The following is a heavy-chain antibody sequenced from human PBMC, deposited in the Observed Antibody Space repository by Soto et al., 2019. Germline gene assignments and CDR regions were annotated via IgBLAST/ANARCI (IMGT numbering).Heavy chain of an antibody. J-gene: IGHJ4*02. D-gene: IGHD6-13*01. V-gene: IGHV5-51*01. CDR1: GYHFTNYW. CDR2: IYPSDSDT. Sequence: PGESLKISCKGSGYHFTNYWIGWVRQMPGKGLEWMGFIYPSDSDTRYSPSFQGHVTISADKSISTAYLQWSSLKASDTAMYYCARLQAAAGDNDLTFDYWGQGTLVTVSS. CDR3: ARLQAAAGDNDLTFDY.